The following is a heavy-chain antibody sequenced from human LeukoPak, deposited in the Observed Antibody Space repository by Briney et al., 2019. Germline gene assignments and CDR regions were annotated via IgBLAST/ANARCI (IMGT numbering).Heavy chain of an antibody. CDR2: INWNGGGT. CDR1: GFTFDHYG. D-gene: IGHD6-6*01. CDR3: ARETAYSSSTYYYYYYYMDV. V-gene: IGHV3-20*04. Sequence: GGSLRLSCAASGFTFDHYGMSWVRQVPGKGLEWVSGINWNGGGTGYADSVKGRFTISRDNAKNSLYLQMNSLRAEDTALYYCARETAYSSSTYYYYYYYMDVWGKGTTVTVSS. J-gene: IGHJ6*03.